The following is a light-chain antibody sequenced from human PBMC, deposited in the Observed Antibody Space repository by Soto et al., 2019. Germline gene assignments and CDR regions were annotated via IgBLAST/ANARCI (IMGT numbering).Light chain of an antibody. CDR2: GAS. Sequence: IVMTQSPVTPSVSPGGRATLSCRASQSISDTLSWYQQKPGQAPRLLIHGASTRAPGVPARFSGSGSRTDFTLTICSLQSEDFAVYYCQQYNNWPWTFGQGTQLDI. V-gene: IGKV3-15*01. CDR1: QSISDT. CDR3: QQYNNWPWT. J-gene: IGKJ1*01.